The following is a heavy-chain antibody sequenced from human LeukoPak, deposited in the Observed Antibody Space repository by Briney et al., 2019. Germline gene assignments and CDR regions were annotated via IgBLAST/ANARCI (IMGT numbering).Heavy chain of an antibody. D-gene: IGHD3-10*01. CDR3: ARGTYGSGPYNWFDP. V-gene: IGHV4-30-2*01. CDR1: GGSISSGGYS. CDR2: IYHSGSA. Sequence: PSETLSLTCAVPGGSISSGGYSWSWIRQPPGKGLEWIGYIYHSGSAYYNPSLKSRVTISVDKSKNQFSLNLSSVTAADTAVYYCARGTYGSGPYNWFDPWGQGTLVTVSS. J-gene: IGHJ5*02.